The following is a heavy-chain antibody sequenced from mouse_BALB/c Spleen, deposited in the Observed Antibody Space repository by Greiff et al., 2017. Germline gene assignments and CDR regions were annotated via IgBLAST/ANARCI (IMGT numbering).Heavy chain of an antibody. CDR3: ARYYGSSYYYAMDY. D-gene: IGHD1-1*01. Sequence: QVQLQQSGAELAKPGASVKMSCKASGYTFTSYWMHWVKQRPGQGLEWIGYINPSTGYTEYNQKFKDKATLTADKSSSTAYMQLSSLTSEDSAVYYCARYYGSSYYYAMDYWGQGTTLTVSS. CDR2: INPSTGYT. CDR1: GYTFTSYW. J-gene: IGHJ2*01. V-gene: IGHV1-7*01.